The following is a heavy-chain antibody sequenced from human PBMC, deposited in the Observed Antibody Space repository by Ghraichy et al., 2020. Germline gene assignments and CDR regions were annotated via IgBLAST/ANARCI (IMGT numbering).Heavy chain of an antibody. CDR2: IYTSGST. Sequence: ESLNISCTVSGGSISSYYWSWIRQPAGKGLEWIGRIYTSGSTNYNPSLKSRVTMSVDTSKNQFSLKLSSVTAADTAVYYCARGVDYYGSGSPFDYWGQGTLVTVSS. V-gene: IGHV4-4*07. J-gene: IGHJ4*02. CDR3: ARGVDYYGSGSPFDY. CDR1: GGSISSYY. D-gene: IGHD3-10*01.